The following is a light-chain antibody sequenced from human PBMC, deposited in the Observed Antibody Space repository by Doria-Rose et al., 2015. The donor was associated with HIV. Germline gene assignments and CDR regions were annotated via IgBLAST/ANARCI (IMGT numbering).Light chain of an antibody. CDR2: DGS. J-gene: IGKJ1*01. V-gene: IGKV3-20*01. Sequence: TQSPGTLSLSPGGRATLSCRASQSFSSTYLAWYQQKPGQAPSLLIYDGSTRATGIPDRFSASGSGTDFTLTINRLEPEDVALYYCHQYGTSWTCGQGTKVEI. CDR3: HQYGTSWT. CDR1: QSFSSTY.